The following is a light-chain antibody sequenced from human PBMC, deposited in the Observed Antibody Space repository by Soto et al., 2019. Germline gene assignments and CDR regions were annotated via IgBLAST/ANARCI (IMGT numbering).Light chain of an antibody. CDR1: ESVSTNY. Sequence: EIVLTQSPGTLSLSPGERATLSCRASESVSTNYLACYQQKPGQAPRLLISGASSRATGIPDRFSGSGSGADFTLTINRLEPEDFAVYYCQQYGSVPLTFGGGTKVEIK. CDR3: QQYGSVPLT. V-gene: IGKV3-20*01. CDR2: GAS. J-gene: IGKJ4*01.